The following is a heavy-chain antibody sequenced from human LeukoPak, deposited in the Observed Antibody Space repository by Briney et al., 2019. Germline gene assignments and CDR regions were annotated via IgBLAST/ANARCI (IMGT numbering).Heavy chain of an antibody. V-gene: IGHV3-48*03. J-gene: IGHJ4*02. CDR1: GFTFSSYE. CDR3: ASPRGYGYYFDY. Sequence: GGSLRLSCAASGFTFSSYEMNWVRQAPGKGLEWVSYISSSGSTIYYADSVKGRFTISRDNAKNSLYLQMNSLRAEDTAVYYCASPRGYGYYFDYWGQGTLVTVSS. D-gene: IGHD5-12*01. CDR2: ISSSGSTI.